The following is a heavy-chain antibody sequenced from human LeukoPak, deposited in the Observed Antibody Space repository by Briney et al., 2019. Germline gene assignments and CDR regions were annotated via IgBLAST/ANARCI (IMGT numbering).Heavy chain of an antibody. V-gene: IGHV4-59*01. D-gene: IGHD6-13*01. CDR3: AGGRAGMDY. J-gene: IGHJ4*02. CDR2: IYYSGST. CDR1: GCSISSYY. Sequence: SETLSLTCTVSGCSISSYYWSWIRQPPGKGLEWIGYIYYSGSTNYNPSLKSRVTISVDTSKNQFSLKLSSVTAADTAVYYCAGGRAGMDYWGQGTLVTVSS.